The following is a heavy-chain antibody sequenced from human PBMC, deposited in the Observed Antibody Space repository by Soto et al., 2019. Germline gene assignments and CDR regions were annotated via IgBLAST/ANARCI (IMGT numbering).Heavy chain of an antibody. CDR2: INYSGST. CDR1: GGSISGYY. V-gene: IGHV4-59*12. CDR3: ARTGGDYIWGSYRYTQFDY. J-gene: IGHJ4*02. D-gene: IGHD3-16*02. Sequence: NPSETLSLTCTVSGGSISGYYWNWIRQASGKGPEWIGDINYSGSTNYNPSLKSRVTISVDTSKNQFSPKLSSVTAADTAVYYCARTGGDYIWGSYRYTQFDYWGQGTLVTVSS.